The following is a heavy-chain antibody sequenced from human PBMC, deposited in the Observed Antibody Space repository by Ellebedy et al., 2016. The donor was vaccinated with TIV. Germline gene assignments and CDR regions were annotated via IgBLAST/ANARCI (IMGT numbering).Heavy chain of an antibody. CDR2: INHSGST. V-gene: IGHV4-34*01. D-gene: IGHD5-12*01. CDR1: GGSFSGYY. CDR3: ARGRGRRKATDY. J-gene: IGHJ4*02. Sequence: SETLSLXCAVYGGSFSGYYWTWIRQPPGKGLEWIGEINHSGSTNYNPSLKSRVTISVDTSKNQFSLKLRSVTAADTAVYYCARGRGRRKATDYWGQGTLVTVSS.